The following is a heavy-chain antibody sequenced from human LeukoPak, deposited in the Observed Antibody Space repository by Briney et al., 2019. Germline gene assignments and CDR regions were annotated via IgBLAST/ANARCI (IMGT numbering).Heavy chain of an antibody. CDR3: ATSRGYIDL. J-gene: IGHJ2*01. V-gene: IGHV4-59*01. CDR1: GGSIRNYY. CDR2: IYYSGST. Sequence: PSETLSLTXTVSGGSIRNYYWSWIRQPPGKGLEWIGYIYYSGSTNYNPSLKSRVTISVDTSKNQFSLKLSSVTAADTAVYYCATSRGYIDLWGRGTLVTVSS.